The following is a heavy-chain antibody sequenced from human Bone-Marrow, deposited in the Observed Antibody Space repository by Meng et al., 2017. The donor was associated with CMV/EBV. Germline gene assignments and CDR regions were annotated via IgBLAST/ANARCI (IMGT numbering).Heavy chain of an antibody. CDR3: AKAVLGGRYYYYGMDV. CDR1: GFTFSSYG. D-gene: IGHD4/OR15-4a*01. CDR2: IRYDGSNK. Sequence: GGSLRLSCAASGFTFSSYGMHWVRQAPGKGLEWVAFIRYDGSNKYYADSVKGRFTISRDNSKNTLYLQMNSLRAEDTAAYYCAKAVLGGRYYYYGMDVWGQGTTVTVSS. J-gene: IGHJ6*02. V-gene: IGHV3-30*02.